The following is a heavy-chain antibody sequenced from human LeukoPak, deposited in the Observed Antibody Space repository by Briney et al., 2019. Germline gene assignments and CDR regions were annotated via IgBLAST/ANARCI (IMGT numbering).Heavy chain of an antibody. CDR1: GFTFSSYA. V-gene: IGHV3-23*01. J-gene: IGHJ4*02. CDR2: ISGSGSST. CDR3: AREGSSGYYPY. Sequence: GGSLRLSCAASGFTFSSYAMSWVRQAPGKGLEWVSAISGSGSSTYYADSVKGRFTISRDNSKNTVYLQMNSLRDEDTAVYYCAREGSSGYYPYWGQGILVTVSS. D-gene: IGHD3-22*01.